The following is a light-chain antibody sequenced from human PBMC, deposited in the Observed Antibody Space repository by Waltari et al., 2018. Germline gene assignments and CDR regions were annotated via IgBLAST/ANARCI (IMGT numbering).Light chain of an antibody. Sequence: DIQMTQSPSTLSASVGDRVTLSCRASQSVGTWLAWYQQKPCKAPKLLIYMASSLESGVPARFSGSGSGTEFTLTINSLQPEDFATYFCQQYSSFSTFGQGTKVDI. CDR2: MAS. CDR1: QSVGTW. V-gene: IGKV1-5*03. J-gene: IGKJ2*01. CDR3: QQYSSFST.